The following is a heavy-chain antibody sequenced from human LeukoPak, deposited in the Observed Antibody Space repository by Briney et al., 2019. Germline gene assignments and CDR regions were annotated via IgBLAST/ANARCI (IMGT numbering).Heavy chain of an antibody. CDR1: GFTFSSYG. CDR3: AKEQGRFWSGYYTYEAFDI. Sequence: GGSLRLSCAASGFTFSSYGIQWVRQAPGKGLEWVAVISYDGSNRYYADSVKGRFTISRDNSKNTLYLQMNSLRAEDTAVYYCAKEQGRFWSGYYTYEAFDIWGQGTMVTVSS. D-gene: IGHD3-3*01. J-gene: IGHJ3*02. V-gene: IGHV3-30*18. CDR2: ISYDGSNR.